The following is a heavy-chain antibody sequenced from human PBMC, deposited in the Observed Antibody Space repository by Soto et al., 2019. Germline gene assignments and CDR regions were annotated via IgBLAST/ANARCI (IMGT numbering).Heavy chain of an antibody. Sequence: PGGSLRLSCAASGFTFSNYWMSWVRQGPGKGLEWVANIEPDGREQYYVDSVKGRFTISRDNAKSSLYLQMNSLRAEDTAMYYCARASVPPMPPSYYYYAMDVWGQGTTATVSS. CDR2: IEPDGREQ. CDR1: GFTFSNYW. J-gene: IGHJ6*02. CDR3: ARASVPPMPPSYYYYAMDV. D-gene: IGHD2-2*01. V-gene: IGHV3-7*01.